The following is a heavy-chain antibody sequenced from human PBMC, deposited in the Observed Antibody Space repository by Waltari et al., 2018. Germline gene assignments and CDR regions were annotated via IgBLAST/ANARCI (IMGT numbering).Heavy chain of an antibody. CDR1: SSA. D-gene: IGHD1-26*01. Sequence: QVQVVQSGAEVEKPGASVKVSCTTSSSALSWVRQATGQGLEWMGWISVHSGATTDAQNFRDRVIRTADTSTRTAYREVRNLRSDDTAVYYCARDSNHWDPRYMDVWGKGTTVTVSS. V-gene: IGHV1-18*01. J-gene: IGHJ6*03. CDR3: ARDSNHWDPRYMDV. CDR2: ISVHSGAT.